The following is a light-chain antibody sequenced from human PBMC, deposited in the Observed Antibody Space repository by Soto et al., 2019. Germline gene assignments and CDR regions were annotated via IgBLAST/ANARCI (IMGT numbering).Light chain of an antibody. CDR3: QHYGDSSWT. CDR2: GVS. Sequence: ELVLTQSPVALSLSSGERATLSCRASQSVGSTLLTWYQQKPGQAPRLLIYGVSSRATGIPDRFSGSGSGTDFTLTISRVEPEDFAVYFCQHYGDSSWTFSQGSRVEIK. V-gene: IGKV3-20*01. CDR1: QSVGSTL. J-gene: IGKJ1*01.